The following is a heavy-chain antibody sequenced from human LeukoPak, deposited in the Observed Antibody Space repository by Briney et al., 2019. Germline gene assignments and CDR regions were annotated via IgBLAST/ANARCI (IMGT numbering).Heavy chain of an antibody. D-gene: IGHD2-2*01. J-gene: IGHJ4*02. CDR3: ASRDSTGGSHYFDY. CDR1: GFTFSSYS. CDR2: ISSSSSTI. Sequence: GGSLRLSCAASGFTFSSYSMNLVRQAPGKGLEWVSYISSSSSTIYYADSVKGRFTISRDNAKNSLYLQMNSLRAEDTAVYYCASRDSTGGSHYFDYWGQGTLVTVSS. V-gene: IGHV3-48*01.